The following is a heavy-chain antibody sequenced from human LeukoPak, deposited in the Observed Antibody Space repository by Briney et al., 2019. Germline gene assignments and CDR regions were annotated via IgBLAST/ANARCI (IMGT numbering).Heavy chain of an antibody. Sequence: ASVKVSCKASGYTFTSYGISWVRQAPGQGLEWMGWMNPNSGNTGYAQKFQGRVTMTRNTSISTAYMELSSLRSEDTAVYYCARGIFIAARPVDYWGQGTLVTVSS. J-gene: IGHJ4*02. V-gene: IGHV1-8*02. CDR2: MNPNSGNT. D-gene: IGHD6-6*01. CDR3: ARGIFIAARPVDY. CDR1: GYTFTSYG.